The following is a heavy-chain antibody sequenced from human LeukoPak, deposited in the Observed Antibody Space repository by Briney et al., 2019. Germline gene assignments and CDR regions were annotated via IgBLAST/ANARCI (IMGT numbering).Heavy chain of an antibody. J-gene: IGHJ4*02. V-gene: IGHV3-30*02. CDR3: AKDLGPYCSSTSCYCGY. Sequence: GGSLRLSCAASGFTFSSYGMHWVRQAPGKGLEWVAFIRYDGSNKYYADSVKGRFTISRDNSKNTLYLQMNSLRAEDTAVYYCAKDLGPYCSSTSCYCGYWGQGTVVTVSS. CDR1: GFTFSSYG. CDR2: IRYDGSNK. D-gene: IGHD2-2*01.